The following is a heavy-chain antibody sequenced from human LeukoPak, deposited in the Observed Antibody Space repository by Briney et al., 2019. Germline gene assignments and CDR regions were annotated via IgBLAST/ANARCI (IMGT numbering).Heavy chain of an antibody. D-gene: IGHD1-14*01. V-gene: IGHV3-7*01. CDR2: INQGGSDK. J-gene: IGHJ4*02. CDR3: TRDRSRAEDD. Sequence: QTGGSLRLSCAASGFTFSGHWMSWVRQAPGKGLEWVANINQGGSDKYYVDSVKGRFTISRDNANNLLYLQMSSLRGEDTAVYYCTRDRSRAEDDWGQGTLVTVSS. CDR1: GFTFSGHW.